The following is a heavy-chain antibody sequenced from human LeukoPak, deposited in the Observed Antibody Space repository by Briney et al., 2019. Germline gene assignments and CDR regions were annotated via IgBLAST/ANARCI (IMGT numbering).Heavy chain of an antibody. CDR2: MNPNSGNK. V-gene: IGHV1-8*01. CDR1: GYSFTNFD. J-gene: IGHJ6*03. Sequence: ASVKVSCKASGYSFTNFDINWVRQATGQGLECMGWMNPNSGNKGYAQKFQGRVSMTMNTSITTAYMELSSLRSEDTAVYYCARGPQWRGDYYYMDVWGRGTTVTVSS. CDR3: ARGPQWRGDYYYMDV. D-gene: IGHD6-19*01.